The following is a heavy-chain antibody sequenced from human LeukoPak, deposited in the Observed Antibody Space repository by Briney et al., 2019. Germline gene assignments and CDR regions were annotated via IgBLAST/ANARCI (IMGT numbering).Heavy chain of an antibody. V-gene: IGHV1-3*03. CDR1: GYTFTSYA. CDR3: ARGRYCSSSSCSYYYMDV. J-gene: IGHJ6*03. CDR2: INAGNGNT. D-gene: IGHD2-2*01. Sequence: ASVKVSCKASGYTFTSYAMHWVRQAPGQRLEWMGWINAGNGNTKYSLEFQGRVTITRDTSASTAYMELSSLRSEDVAVYYCARGRYCSSSSCSYYYMDVWGKGTTVTVSS.